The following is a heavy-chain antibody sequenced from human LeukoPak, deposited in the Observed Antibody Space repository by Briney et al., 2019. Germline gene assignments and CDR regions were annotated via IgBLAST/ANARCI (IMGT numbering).Heavy chain of an antibody. CDR2: ISYDGSNK. V-gene: IGHV3-30-3*01. CDR1: GFTFSSYA. CDR3: ARAVRYSSGWYTYYYYGMDV. Sequence: GRSLRLSCAASGFTFSSYAMHWVRQAPGKGLEWVAVISYDGSNKYYADSVKGRFTISRDGSKNTLYLQMNSLRAEDTAVYYCARAVRYSSGWYTYYYYGMDVWGQGTTVTVSS. D-gene: IGHD6-19*01. J-gene: IGHJ6*02.